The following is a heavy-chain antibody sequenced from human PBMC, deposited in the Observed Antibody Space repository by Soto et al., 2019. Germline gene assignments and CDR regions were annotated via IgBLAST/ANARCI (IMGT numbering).Heavy chain of an antibody. V-gene: IGHV4-59*08. J-gene: IGHJ6*03. CDR1: GGSISSYY. CDR3: ARTYGSGFFDMAV. Sequence: SETLSLTCTVSGGSISSYYWSWIRQPPGKGLEWIGYIYYSGSTNYNPSLKSRVTISVDTSKNQFSLKLSSVTAADTAVYYCARTYGSGFFDMAVWGKGTKVTVSS. D-gene: IGHD3-10*01. CDR2: IYYSGST.